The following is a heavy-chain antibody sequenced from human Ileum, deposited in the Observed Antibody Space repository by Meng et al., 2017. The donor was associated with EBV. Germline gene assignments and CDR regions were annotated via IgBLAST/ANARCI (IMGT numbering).Heavy chain of an antibody. V-gene: IGHV4-4*02. D-gene: IGHD3-16*01. Sequence: QVHSHGSGPRLVQPSGTLSLTCSVSDDSTIRSNWWSWVRQPPGKGLEWIGEILHAGVTNYNPSLKSRVSMSVDRSRIQASLNLNSVTAADTAIYYCARGEDYTWDVWGQGILVTVSS. CDR2: ILHAGVT. CDR1: DDSTIRSNW. CDR3: ARGEDYTWDV. J-gene: IGHJ4*02.